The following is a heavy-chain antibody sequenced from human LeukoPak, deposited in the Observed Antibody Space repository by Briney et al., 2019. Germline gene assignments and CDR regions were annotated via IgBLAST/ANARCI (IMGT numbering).Heavy chain of an antibody. D-gene: IGHD4-17*01. CDR3: ARSRPTTGVVIYFDY. J-gene: IGHJ4*02. CDR1: GYTFTGYY. Sequence: ASVKVSCKASGYTFTGYYMHWVRQAPGQGLEWMGWINPNSGGTNYAQKFQGRVTMTRDTSISTAYMELSRLRSDGTAVYYCARSRPTTGVVIYFDYWGQGTLVTVSS. V-gene: IGHV1-2*02. CDR2: INPNSGGT.